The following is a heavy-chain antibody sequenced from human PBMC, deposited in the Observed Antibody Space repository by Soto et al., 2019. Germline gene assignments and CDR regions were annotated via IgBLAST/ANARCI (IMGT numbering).Heavy chain of an antibody. CDR1: GGTFNSHT. J-gene: IGHJ4*02. V-gene: IGHV1-69*02. CDR2: VVPLLGIE. CDR3: KRARPDKDAVPVPRRHVAS. Sequence: QVQLVQSGAKVKRPGSSVKVSCKASGGTFNSHTINWVRQAPGQGLEWVGRVVPLLGIESHPQKFKDRLTITAHTSTGPVFIEMSIRRSEDTIVYYCKRARPDKDAVPVPRRHVASWGTGTLLTVSS. D-gene: IGHD2-15*01.